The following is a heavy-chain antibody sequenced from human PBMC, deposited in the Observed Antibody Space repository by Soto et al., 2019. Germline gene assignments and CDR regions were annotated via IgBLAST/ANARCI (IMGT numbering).Heavy chain of an antibody. V-gene: IGHV4-39*01. CDR2: IYYSGST. D-gene: IGHD3-22*01. CDR3: ARPNGDYDSSCYNYYFDY. J-gene: IGHJ4*02. CDR1: GGSISSSSYY. Sequence: QLQLQESGPGLVKPSETLSLTCTVSGGSISSSSYYWGWIRQPPGKGLEWIGSIYYSGSTYYNPSLKSRVTISVDTSKTQFALRLSSVTAADTAVYYCARPNGDYDSSCYNYYFDYWGQGTLVTVSS.